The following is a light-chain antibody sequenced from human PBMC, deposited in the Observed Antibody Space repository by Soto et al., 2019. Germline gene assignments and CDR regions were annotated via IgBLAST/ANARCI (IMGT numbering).Light chain of an antibody. J-gene: IGLJ1*01. V-gene: IGLV2-14*01. Sequence: QSALTQPASVSGSPGQSISISCTGTSSDVGAYNFVSWYQQHPDKAPKLVIFDVNNRPSGVSNRFSGSKSGNTASLTISGVRAEDEADYYCTSYTSFSTYVFGTGTKLTVL. CDR1: SSDVGAYNF. CDR2: DVN. CDR3: TSYTSFSTYV.